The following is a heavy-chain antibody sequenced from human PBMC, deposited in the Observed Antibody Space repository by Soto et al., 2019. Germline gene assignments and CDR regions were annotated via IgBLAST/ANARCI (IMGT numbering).Heavy chain of an antibody. J-gene: IGHJ6*02. Sequence: GGSLRLSCAASGFTFTSYAMTWVRQAPEKGLEWVSAISGSGGSTYYADSVKGRFTTSRDNSKNALYLQMNSLRAEDTAVYYCARALGAAQLRGYYFYGMEDVWGPGTTVTVSS. CDR1: GFTFTSYA. V-gene: IGHV3-23*01. D-gene: IGHD1-26*01. CDR2: ISGSGGST. CDR3: ARALGAAQLRGYYFYGMEDV.